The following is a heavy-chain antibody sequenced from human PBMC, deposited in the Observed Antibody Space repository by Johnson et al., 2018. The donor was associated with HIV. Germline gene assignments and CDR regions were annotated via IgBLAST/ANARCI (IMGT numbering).Heavy chain of an antibody. D-gene: IGHD3-3*01. CDR1: GFTFDDYG. Sequence: VQLVESGGGVVRPGGSLRLSCAASGFTFDDYGMSWVRQAPGKGLEWVSGINWNGGSTGYADSVEGRLTISRDNVKKSLYLHMNSLRAEDTALYYCAREGGVQFLEWIKSDDAFDIWGQGAMFTVSP. J-gene: IGHJ3*02. V-gene: IGHV3-20*04. CDR2: INWNGGST. CDR3: AREGGVQFLEWIKSDDAFDI.